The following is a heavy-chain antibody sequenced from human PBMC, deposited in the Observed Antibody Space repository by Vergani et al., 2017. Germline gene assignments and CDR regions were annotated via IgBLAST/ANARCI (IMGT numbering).Heavy chain of an antibody. CDR1: GGPFSSFA. V-gene: IGHV1-69*01. CDR3: ARDRKLFDY. CDR2: FIPIFGTA. D-gene: IGHD1-1*01. J-gene: IGHJ4*02. Sequence: QVQLVQSGAEVKKPGSSVKVSCKASGGPFSSFAISWLRQAPGQGLEGMGGFIPIFGTANYAQKFQGRVTITADESTSTAYMELSSLRSEDTAVYYCARDRKLFDYWGQGTLVTVSS.